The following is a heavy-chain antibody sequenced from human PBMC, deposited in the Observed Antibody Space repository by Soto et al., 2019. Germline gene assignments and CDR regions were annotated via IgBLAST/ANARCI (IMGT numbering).Heavy chain of an antibody. CDR3: VRDNGGTFDY. Sequence: QVQLVESGGGSVKPGGSLRLSCAASGFSFSDYYMAWIRQAPGKGLEWVSYVSSRSITTNYADSVKGRFTISRDDARNSLYLQMNILTAEDTAVYYCVRDNGGTFDYWGQGTLVTVSS. CDR1: GFSFSDYY. J-gene: IGHJ4*02. CDR2: VSSRSITT. D-gene: IGHD2-8*01. V-gene: IGHV3-11*05.